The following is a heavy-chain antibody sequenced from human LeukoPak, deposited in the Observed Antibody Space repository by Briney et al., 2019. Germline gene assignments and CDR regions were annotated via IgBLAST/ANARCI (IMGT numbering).Heavy chain of an antibody. D-gene: IGHD1-26*01. J-gene: IGHJ4*02. CDR3: AKYSGSYYKLYYLDY. CDR1: GFTFSSYA. V-gene: IGHV3-23*01. CDR2: VSGSGGST. Sequence: GGSLRLSCAASGFTFSSYAMSWVRQDPGKGLEWVSAVSGSGGSTYYTDSVKGRFTISRDNSKNTLYLQMNSLRAEDTALYFCAKYSGSYYKLYYLDYWGQGTLVTVSS.